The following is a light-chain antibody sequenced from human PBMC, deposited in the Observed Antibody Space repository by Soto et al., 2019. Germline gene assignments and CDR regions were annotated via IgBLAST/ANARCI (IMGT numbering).Light chain of an antibody. V-gene: IGLV2-14*01. J-gene: IGLJ1*01. Sequence: QSALTQPASVSGSPGQSITISCTGTSSDVGGYEFVSWYQQHPGKAPKLMIYGVSDRPSGISSRFSGSKSGNTASLTISGLQTEDEADYYCSSYTTSSTLFGTGTKVTVL. CDR1: SSDVGGYEF. CDR2: GVS. CDR3: SSYTTSSTL.